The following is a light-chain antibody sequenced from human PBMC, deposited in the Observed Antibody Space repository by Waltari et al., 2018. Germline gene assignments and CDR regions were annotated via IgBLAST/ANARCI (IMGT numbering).Light chain of an antibody. J-gene: IGKJ5*01. CDR1: QTINSH. Sequence: EIVMTQSPATLSVSPGERAALSCRASQTINSHLAWYQLKPGQAPRLLMYRASTRATGNPARFSGSGSETEFTLTISSLQSEDFAVYSCQQYNNWPITFGQGTRLEIK. CDR2: RAS. CDR3: QQYNNWPIT. V-gene: IGKV3-15*01.